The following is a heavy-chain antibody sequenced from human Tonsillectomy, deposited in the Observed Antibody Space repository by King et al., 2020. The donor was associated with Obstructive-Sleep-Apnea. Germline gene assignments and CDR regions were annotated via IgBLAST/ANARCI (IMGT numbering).Heavy chain of an antibody. Sequence: VKLVESGGVVVQPGGSLRLSCAASGFTFDDYAMHWVRQAPGKGLEWVSLISWDGGSTYYADSVKGRFTISRDNSKNSLYLQMNSLRAEDTALYYCAKDGLAAAGTAGSYFDYWGQGTLVTVSS. V-gene: IGHV3-43D*03. CDR1: GFTFDDYA. D-gene: IGHD6-13*01. J-gene: IGHJ4*02. CDR2: ISWDGGST. CDR3: AKDGLAAAGTAGSYFDY.